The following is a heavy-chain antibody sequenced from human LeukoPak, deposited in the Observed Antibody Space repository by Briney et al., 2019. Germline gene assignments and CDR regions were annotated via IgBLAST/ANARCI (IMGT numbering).Heavy chain of an antibody. J-gene: IGHJ1*01. D-gene: IGHD2-15*01. V-gene: IGHV1-69*02. CDR3: LHCSGGRCYSRY. Sequence: GASVKLSCKASGGTFSSYTISWVRQAPGQGLEWMGRIIPILGIANYAQKFQGRVTITADKSTSTAYMELSSLRSEDTAVYYCLHCSGGRCYSRYGGQGTLVTVSS. CDR1: GGTFSSYT. CDR2: IIPILGIA.